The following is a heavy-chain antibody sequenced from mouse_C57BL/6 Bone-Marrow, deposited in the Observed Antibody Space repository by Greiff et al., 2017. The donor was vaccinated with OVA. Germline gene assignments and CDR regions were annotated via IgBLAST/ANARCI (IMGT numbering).Heavy chain of an antibody. CDR3: ARHGEDLYDGYFWFAY. CDR2: FYPGSGSI. J-gene: IGHJ3*01. Sequence: QVHVKQSGAELVKPGASVKLSCKASGYTFTEYTIHWVKQRSGQGLEWIGWFYPGSGSIKYNEKFKDKATLTADKSSSTVYMELSRLTSEDSAVYFCARHGEDLYDGYFWFAYWGQGTLVTVSA. V-gene: IGHV1-62-2*01. D-gene: IGHD2-3*01. CDR1: GYTFTEYT.